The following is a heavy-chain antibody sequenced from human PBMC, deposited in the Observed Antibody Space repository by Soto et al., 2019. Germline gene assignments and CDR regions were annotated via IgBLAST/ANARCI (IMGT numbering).Heavy chain of an antibody. D-gene: IGHD2-15*01. CDR2: IYSGGST. J-gene: IGHJ3*02. V-gene: IGHV3-66*01. CDR3: ARTYCSGGSCYYEGAFDI. CDR1: GFTVSSNY. Sequence: EVQLVESGGGLVQPGGSLRLSCAASGFTVSSNYMSWVRQAPGKGLEWVSVIYSGGSTYYADSVKGRFTISRDNSKNTLYLQMNSLRAEDTAVYYCARTYCSGGSCYYEGAFDIWGQGTMVTVSS.